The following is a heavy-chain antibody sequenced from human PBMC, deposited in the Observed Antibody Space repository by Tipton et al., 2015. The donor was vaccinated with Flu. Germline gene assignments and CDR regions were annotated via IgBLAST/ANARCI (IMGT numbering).Heavy chain of an antibody. D-gene: IGHD3-10*01. CDR1: GFTVSSNY. CDR3: ARANKWFSDRSFDY. J-gene: IGHJ4*02. V-gene: IGHV3-53*01. Sequence: VQLVQSGGGLIQPGGSLRLSCAASGFTVSSNYISWVRQAPGKGLEWVSVIYSRGSTYYADSVKGRFTISRDNSKNTLYLQMNSRRAEDTAVYYCARANKWFSDRSFDYWGQGTLVTVSS. CDR2: IYSRGST.